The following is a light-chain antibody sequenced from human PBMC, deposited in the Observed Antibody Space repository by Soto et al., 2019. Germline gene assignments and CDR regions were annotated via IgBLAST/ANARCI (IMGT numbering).Light chain of an antibody. CDR2: LEGRGSY. Sequence: QSVLTQSSSASASLGSSVKLTCTLSSGHSSYIIAWHQQQPGKAPRYLMKLEGRGSYNKGSGVPDRFSGSSSGADRYLTISNLQFEDEADYFCETWGSNYRVFGGGTKLTAL. CDR3: ETWGSNYRV. CDR1: SGHSSYI. J-gene: IGLJ2*01. V-gene: IGLV4-60*02.